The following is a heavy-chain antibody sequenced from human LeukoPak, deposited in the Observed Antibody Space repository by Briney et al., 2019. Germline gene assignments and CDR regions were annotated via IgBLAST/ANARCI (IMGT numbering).Heavy chain of an antibody. CDR1: GYIFTSYG. D-gene: IGHD3-16*01. CDR2: ISPYRGNT. V-gene: IGHV1-18*01. CDR3: ARDGGEVFLNAFDI. Sequence: GASVKVSCKASGYIFTSYGISWVRQAPGQGLEWMGWISPYRGNTNYAQKFQGRVTMTTDTATNTASMELRSLRSDDTAVYYCARDGGEVFLNAFDIWGQGTMVTVSS. J-gene: IGHJ3*02.